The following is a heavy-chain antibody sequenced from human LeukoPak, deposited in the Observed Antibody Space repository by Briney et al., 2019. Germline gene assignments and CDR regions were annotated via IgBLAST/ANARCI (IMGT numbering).Heavy chain of an antibody. CDR3: AKGSGVWGSYRGIDY. D-gene: IGHD3-16*02. Sequence: GGSLRLSCAASGFTFSSYGMHWVRQAPGKGLAWVAVIWYDGSNKYYADSVKGRFTISRDNSKNTLYLQMNSLRAEDTAVYYCAKGSGVWGSYRGIDYWGQGTLVTVSS. CDR1: GFTFSSYG. CDR2: IWYDGSNK. V-gene: IGHV3-33*06. J-gene: IGHJ4*02.